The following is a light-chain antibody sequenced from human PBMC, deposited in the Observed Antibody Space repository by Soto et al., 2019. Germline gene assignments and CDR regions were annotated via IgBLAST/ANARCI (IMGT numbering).Light chain of an antibody. J-gene: IGLJ3*02. CDR1: SSNIGVNH. Sequence: QSVLIQPPSASGTPGQRVTISCSGSSSNIGVNHVYWYQQFPGTAPKLLIYSHNQRPSGVPDRFSGSKSGTSASLAVTGLRSEDEADYYCAAWDDSLDAWLFGGGTKVTVL. CDR3: AAWDDSLDAWL. V-gene: IGLV1-47*02. CDR2: SHN.